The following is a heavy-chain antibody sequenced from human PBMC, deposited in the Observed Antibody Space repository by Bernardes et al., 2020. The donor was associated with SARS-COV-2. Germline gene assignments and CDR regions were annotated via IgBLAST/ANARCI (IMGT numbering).Heavy chain of an antibody. Sequence: VQATRKASGYTFPNYGISWVRQAPGQELEWMGWISAYNGNTNYAQKLQGRVTMTTATSTSTAYMELRSLRSDDTAVYYCARVGYCTNGVCPLPLYYYYYGMDVWGQGTTVTVSS. D-gene: IGHD2-8*01. CDR1: GYTFPNYG. CDR3: ARVGYCTNGVCPLPLYYYYYGMDV. J-gene: IGHJ6*02. V-gene: IGHV1-18*01. CDR2: ISAYNGNT.